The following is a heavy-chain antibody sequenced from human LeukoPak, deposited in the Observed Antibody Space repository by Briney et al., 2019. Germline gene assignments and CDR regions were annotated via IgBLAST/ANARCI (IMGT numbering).Heavy chain of an antibody. CDR1: GFTFSNYA. J-gene: IGHJ4*02. CDR2: VSGSGGST. Sequence: GGSLRLSCAASGFTFSNYAMSWVRQAPGRGLEWVSTVSGSGGSTYYVDSVKGRFTISRDNSKNMLYLQMNSLRAEDTAIYYCAKGYGNWGQGTLVTVSS. D-gene: IGHD2-15*01. CDR3: AKGYGN. V-gene: IGHV3-23*01.